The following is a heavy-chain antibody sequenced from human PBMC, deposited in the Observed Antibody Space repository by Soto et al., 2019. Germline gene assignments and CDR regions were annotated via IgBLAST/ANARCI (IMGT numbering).Heavy chain of an antibody. D-gene: IGHD2-8*02. CDR3: ATQRLCTGGHCWNWFDP. CDR1: RVSMSDYF. CDR2: IFHTGST. J-gene: IGHJ5*02. V-gene: IGHV4-4*09. Sequence: QVQLQESGPGLVKPSETLSLTCTVSRVSMSDYFWSWIRQPPGKGLEWIGYIFHTGSTNYSPSLKSRVTISLGTSKKQFSLKLNSVTAADTAVYYCATQRLCTGGHCWNWFDPWGQGTLVTVSS.